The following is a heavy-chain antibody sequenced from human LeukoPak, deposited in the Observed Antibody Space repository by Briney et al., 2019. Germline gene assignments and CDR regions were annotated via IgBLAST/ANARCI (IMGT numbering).Heavy chain of an antibody. CDR3: AREATPTVTLSQGFDF. D-gene: IGHD4-17*01. CDR2: INHSGST. J-gene: IGHJ4*02. V-gene: IGHV4-34*01. CDR1: GGSFSGYY. Sequence: SETLSLTCAVYGGSFSGYYWSWIRQPPGKGLEWIGEINHSGSTNYNPFLKSRVTISVDTSKNQFSLKLSSVTAADTAVYYCAREATPTVTLSQGFDFWGQGTLVTVSS.